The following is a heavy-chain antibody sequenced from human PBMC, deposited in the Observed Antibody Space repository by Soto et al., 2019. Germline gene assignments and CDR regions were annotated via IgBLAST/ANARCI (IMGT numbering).Heavy chain of an antibody. CDR1: GDSVSSNSAA. V-gene: IGHV6-1*01. J-gene: IGHJ6*02. CDR2: TYYRSKWYN. D-gene: IGHD6-13*01. Sequence: SQTLSLTCAISGDSVSSNSAAWNWIRQSPSRGLEWLGRTYYRSKWYNDYAVSVKSRITINPDTSKNQFSLQLNSVTPEDTAVYYWARGRGSSWLYYYYYYGMDVWGQGTTVTVSS. CDR3: ARGRGSSWLYYYYYYGMDV.